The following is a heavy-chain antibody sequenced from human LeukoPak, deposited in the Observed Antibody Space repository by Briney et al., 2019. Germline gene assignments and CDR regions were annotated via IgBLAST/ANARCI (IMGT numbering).Heavy chain of an antibody. J-gene: IGHJ4*02. Sequence: GGSLRLSCAASGLTFSSYGMNWVRQAPGKGLEWVSGITGRGESTYYADSVKGRFTISRDNSKNTLYLQMNSLRAGDTAIYYCAKDRRLASFDYGGQGTLVTVSS. D-gene: IGHD6-25*01. CDR1: GLTFSSYG. V-gene: IGHV3-23*01. CDR3: AKDRRLASFDY. CDR2: ITGRGEST.